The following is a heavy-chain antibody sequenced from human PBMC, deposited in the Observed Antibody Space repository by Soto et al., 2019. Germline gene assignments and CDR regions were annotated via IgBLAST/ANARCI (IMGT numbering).Heavy chain of an antibody. V-gene: IGHV3-23*01. CDR2: ISGSGGST. CDR3: AKEGSWGLLPGDSDAFDI. D-gene: IGHD1-26*01. J-gene: IGHJ3*02. CDR1: GFTFSSYA. Sequence: GGSLRLSCAASGFTFSSYAMSWVRQAPGKGLEWVSAISGSGGSTYYADSVKGRFTISRDNSKNTLYLQMNSLRAEDTAVYYCAKEGSWGLLPGDSDAFDIWGQGTLVTVSS.